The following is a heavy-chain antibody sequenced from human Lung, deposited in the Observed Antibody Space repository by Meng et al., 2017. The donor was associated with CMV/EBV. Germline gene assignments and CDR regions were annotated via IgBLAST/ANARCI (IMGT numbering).Heavy chain of an antibody. V-gene: IGHV3-21*01. Sequence: GGSLRLXCAASGFTFSTYTINWVRQAPGKGVEWVSCISSSSSYIYYADSVKGRFTISRDNAKNSVYLQMDSLRADDTAVYYCARARVFYAMDVWGQGTTVTVAS. CDR1: GFTFSTYT. J-gene: IGHJ6*02. CDR2: ISSSSSYI. CDR3: ARARVFYAMDV.